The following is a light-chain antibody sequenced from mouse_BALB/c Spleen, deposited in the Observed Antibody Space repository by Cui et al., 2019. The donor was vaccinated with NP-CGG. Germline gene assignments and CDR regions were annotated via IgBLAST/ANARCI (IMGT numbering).Light chain of an antibody. Sequence: VVTQQPALTTSPGETVTFTCRSSTGAVTTNNYANWVQEKPDHLFTGLIGGTNNRAPGVPARFSGSLIGDKAALTITGAQTEDEAIYFCALWYSNHWVFGGGTKLTVL. CDR3: ALWYSNHWV. CDR1: TGAVTTNNY. V-gene: IGLV1*01. CDR2: GTN. J-gene: IGLJ1*01.